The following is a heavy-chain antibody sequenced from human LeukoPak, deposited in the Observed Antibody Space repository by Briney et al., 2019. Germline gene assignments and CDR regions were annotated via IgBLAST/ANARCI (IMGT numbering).Heavy chain of an antibody. V-gene: IGHV1-69*06. Sequence: SVKVSCKASGYTFTGYYMHWVRQAPGQGLEWMGGIIPIFGTANYAQKFQGRVTITADKSTSTAYMELSSLRSEDTAVYYCARGYGSGSYAFDYWGQGTLVTVSS. CDR1: GYTFTGYY. CDR3: ARGYGSGSYAFDY. D-gene: IGHD3-10*01. CDR2: IIPIFGTA. J-gene: IGHJ4*02.